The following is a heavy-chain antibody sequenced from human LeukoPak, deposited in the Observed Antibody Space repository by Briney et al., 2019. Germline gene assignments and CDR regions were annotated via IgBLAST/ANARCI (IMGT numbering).Heavy chain of an antibody. CDR1: GYTFTSYG. Sequence: GASVKVSCKASGYTFTSYGISWVRQAPGQGLEWMGWVIPNTGGTNYAQKFQGRVTMTRDTSISTAYMELSRLRSDDTAVYYCATTGEDYYCYYYMDVWGKGTTVTVSS. CDR3: ATTGEDYYCYYYMDV. CDR2: VIPNTGGT. V-gene: IGHV1-2*02. J-gene: IGHJ6*03.